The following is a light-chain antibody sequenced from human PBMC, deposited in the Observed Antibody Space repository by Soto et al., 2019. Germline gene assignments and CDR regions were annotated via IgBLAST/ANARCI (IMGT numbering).Light chain of an antibody. Sequence: DIQLTQSPSFLSASVGDRVTITCRASQGISSYLAWYQQKPGKAPKLLIYAASTLQSGVPSRFSGSGSGTEFTITISSLQPEDFATYYCQQLNSYLSLTLGQGTRLETK. CDR1: QGISSY. CDR2: AAS. V-gene: IGKV1-9*01. CDR3: QQLNSYLSLT. J-gene: IGKJ5*01.